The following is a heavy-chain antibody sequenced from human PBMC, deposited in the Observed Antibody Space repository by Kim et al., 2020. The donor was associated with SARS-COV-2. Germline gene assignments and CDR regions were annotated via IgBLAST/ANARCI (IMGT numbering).Heavy chain of an antibody. D-gene: IGHD3-16*01. J-gene: IGHJ4*02. V-gene: IGHV3-23*01. CDR1: GFTFSSYA. CDR2: ISGSGGRT. CDR3: AKSHGGDGY. Sequence: GGSLRLSCAAFGFTFSSYAMSWVRQAPGKGLEGVSGISGSGGRTYYADSVKGRFTISRDNSKNTLYLQMNSLRAEDTAVYYCAKSHGGDGYWGQGTLVTVSS.